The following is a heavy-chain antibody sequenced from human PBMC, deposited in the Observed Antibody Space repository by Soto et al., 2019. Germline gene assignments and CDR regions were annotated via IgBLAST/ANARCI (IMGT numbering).Heavy chain of an antibody. V-gene: IGHV1-18*01. CDR1: GYTFTSYC. CDR3: ARVGDAYYDNSGHNPGWFDA. Sequence: GASVKVSCKASGYTFTSYCISWLRQAPGQGIEWMGWISAYNGNTNYAQKLQGRVTMTTDTSTSTAYMELRSLRSDDTAVYYCARVGDAYYDNSGHNPGWFDAWGQGTLVTVSS. D-gene: IGHD3-22*01. CDR2: ISAYNGNT. J-gene: IGHJ5*02.